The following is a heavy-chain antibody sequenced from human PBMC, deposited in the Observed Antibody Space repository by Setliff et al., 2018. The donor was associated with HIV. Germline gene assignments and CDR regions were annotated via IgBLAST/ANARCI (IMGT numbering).Heavy chain of an antibody. J-gene: IGHJ6*03. CDR3: ASMVGSELANNYYYYMDV. CDR1: GFTVSSNY. Sequence: PGGSLRLSCAASGFTVSSNYMSWVRQAPGKGLEWVSVIYSGGSTYYADSVKGRFTISRDNSKNTLYLQMNSLRAEDTAVYYCASMVGSELANNYYYYMDVWGKGATVTVSS. D-gene: IGHD2-15*01. V-gene: IGHV3-66*02. CDR2: IYSGGST.